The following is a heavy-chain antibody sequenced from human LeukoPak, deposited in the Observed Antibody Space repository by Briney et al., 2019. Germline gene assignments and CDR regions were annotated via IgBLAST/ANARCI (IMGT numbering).Heavy chain of an antibody. V-gene: IGHV4-4*02. Sequence: SETLSLTCAVSGGSISSSNWWSWVRQPPGKGLEWIGKIYHSGSTNYNPSLKSRVSISVDKSKNQFSLNLSSVTAADTAVYYCASSRWLQSWFDFWGQGTLVTVSS. CDR2: IYHSGST. D-gene: IGHD5-24*01. CDR1: GGSISSSNW. J-gene: IGHJ4*02. CDR3: ASSRWLQSWFDF.